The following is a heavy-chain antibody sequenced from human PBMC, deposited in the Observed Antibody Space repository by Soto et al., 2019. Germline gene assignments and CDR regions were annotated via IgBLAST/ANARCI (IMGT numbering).Heavy chain of an antibody. CDR1: GYTFTSHA. V-gene: IGHV1-3*01. CDR3: GRDQSGIGYYVDWFDP. D-gene: IGHD3-10*02. CDR2: INAGNGNT. Sequence: ASVKVSCKASGYTFTSHAIHWVRQAPGQRPEWLGWINAGNGNTYYSEKFEGRVTFTRDTAATTVNMELTSLTSEDTAIYYCGRDQSGIGYYVDWFDPWGQGTLVNVSS. J-gene: IGHJ5*02.